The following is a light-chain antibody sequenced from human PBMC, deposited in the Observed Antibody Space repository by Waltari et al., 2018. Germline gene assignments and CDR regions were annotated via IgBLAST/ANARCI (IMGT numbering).Light chain of an antibody. Sequence: DIQMTQSPSSLSASVGDRVTITCRASQSISSYLNWYQQKPGKAPKLLIYAASSLQSGVPSRFSGSGSGTDLTLTISSLQPEDFATYYCQQSYSTLGTFGGGTKVEIK. CDR2: AAS. J-gene: IGKJ4*01. CDR3: QQSYSTLGT. CDR1: QSISSY. V-gene: IGKV1-39*01.